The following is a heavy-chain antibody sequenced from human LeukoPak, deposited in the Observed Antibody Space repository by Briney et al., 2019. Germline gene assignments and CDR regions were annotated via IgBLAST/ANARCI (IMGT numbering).Heavy chain of an antibody. Sequence: GRSLRLSCAASGFSFTSYGMHWVRQAPGKGLGWVAVISFDENNKFYADSVKGRFTISRDNSKNTLYLQMNSLRVEDTAVYYCAKDDFVWGTYRLGYFDYWGQGTLVTVSS. V-gene: IGHV3-30*18. CDR3: AKDDFVWGTYRLGYFDY. CDR2: ISFDENNK. J-gene: IGHJ4*02. D-gene: IGHD3-16*02. CDR1: GFSFTSYG.